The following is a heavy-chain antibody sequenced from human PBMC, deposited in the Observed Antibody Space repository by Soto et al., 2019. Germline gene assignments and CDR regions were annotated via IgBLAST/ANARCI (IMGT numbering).Heavy chain of an antibody. V-gene: IGHV4-31*03. CDR1: GGSISSGCYY. D-gene: IGHD3-3*01. J-gene: IGHJ4*02. CDR2: VYYRASN. CDR3: SREPRV. Sequence: QVQLQESGPGLVKPSQTLSLTCTVSGGSISSGCYYWSRIRQHPGKGLEWSGYVYYRASNYYNPSLKNRVTISADASKNKFSLMLSSGTAEDTAVVYCSREPRVWGQLALVTVSS.